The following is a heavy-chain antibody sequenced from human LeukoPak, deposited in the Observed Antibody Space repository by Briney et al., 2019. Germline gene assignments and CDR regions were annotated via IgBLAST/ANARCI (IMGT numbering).Heavy chain of an antibody. J-gene: IGHJ4*02. CDR3: ARDGSLPDY. CDR1: GFTFSNYW. Sequence: GGSLRLSCAASGFTFSNYWMHWGRQTPGKGLVWVSRIISDGSSTSYADSVKGRFTICRDNAENTLYLQMNSLRAEDTAVYYCARDGSLPDYWGQGTLVTVSS. CDR2: IISDGSST. V-gene: IGHV3-74*01.